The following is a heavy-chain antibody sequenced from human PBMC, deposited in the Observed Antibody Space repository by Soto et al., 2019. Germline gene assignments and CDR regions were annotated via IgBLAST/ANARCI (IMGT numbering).Heavy chain of an antibody. CDR1: GYTFTSYD. V-gene: IGHV1-18*01. Sequence: VASVKVSCKASGYTFTSYDITWVRQAPGQGLEWMGRISAYNGNTNYAQRLQGRVTMTTDTSTSTAYMELRSLRSDDTAVYYCARDSVPRRVDGYFDYWGQGTLVTVPS. J-gene: IGHJ4*02. D-gene: IGHD1-26*01. CDR2: ISAYNGNT. CDR3: ARDSVPRRVDGYFDY.